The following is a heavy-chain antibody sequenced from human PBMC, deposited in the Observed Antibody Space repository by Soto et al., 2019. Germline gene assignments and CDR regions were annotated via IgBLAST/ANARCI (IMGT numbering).Heavy chain of an antibody. Sequence: PSETLSLTCSVYGGSFSGYYWSWIRQPPGKGLEWIGEINHSGSTNYNPSLKSRVTISVDTSKNQFSLKLSSVTAADTAVYYCARGTYYYGSGSYYKPPHGMDVWGQGTTVTAP. D-gene: IGHD3-10*01. J-gene: IGHJ6*02. V-gene: IGHV4-34*01. CDR3: ARGTYYYGSGSYYKPPHGMDV. CDR2: INHSGST. CDR1: GGSFSGYY.